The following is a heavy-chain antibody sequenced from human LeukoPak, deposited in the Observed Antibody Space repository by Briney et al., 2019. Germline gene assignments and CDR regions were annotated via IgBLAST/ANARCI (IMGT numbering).Heavy chain of an antibody. V-gene: IGHV1-2*02. CDR1: GYSFTGYY. D-gene: IGHD3-3*01. Sequence: GASVKVSCKASGYSFTGYYIHWVRQAPGQGLEWMGWINPNSGGTNYAQKFQGRVTMTRDTSISTVYMELSRLTSDDTAVYYCVRGGALYYDFWDWGQGTLVTVSS. J-gene: IGHJ4*02. CDR3: VRGGALYYDFWD. CDR2: INPNSGGT.